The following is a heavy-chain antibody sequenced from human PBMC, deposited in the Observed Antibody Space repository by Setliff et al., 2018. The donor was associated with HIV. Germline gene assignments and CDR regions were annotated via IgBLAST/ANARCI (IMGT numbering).Heavy chain of an antibody. Sequence: SETLSLTCTVSGASISSYYWSWIRQPPGKGLEWIGYIYYSGSTYYNPSLKSRVLISVDTSKNQFSLKLTSVTAADTAVYYCARRGIIAGTTDFWGQGTPVTVSS. D-gene: IGHD1-7*01. V-gene: IGHV4-59*04. CDR1: GASISSYY. CDR2: IYYSGST. CDR3: ARRGIIAGTTDF. J-gene: IGHJ4*02.